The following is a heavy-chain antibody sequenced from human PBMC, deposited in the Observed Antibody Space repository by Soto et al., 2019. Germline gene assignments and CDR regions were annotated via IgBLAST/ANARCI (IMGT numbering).Heavy chain of an antibody. CDR1: GYIFTNYW. CDR2: IDPSRGST. J-gene: IGHJ6*02. V-gene: IGHV1-46*01. Sequence: QDQLVQSGAEVKKPGASVKVSCEASGYIFTNYWISWVRLAPGQGLEWMGIIDPSRGSTTYAPKFQSRTAMTRDTVAYTAHMELSSLRSEDTAVYYCAVCGGNMTPYPYTGLDVWGQGTTVIVSS. CDR3: AVCGGNMTPYPYTGLDV. D-gene: IGHD2-21*01.